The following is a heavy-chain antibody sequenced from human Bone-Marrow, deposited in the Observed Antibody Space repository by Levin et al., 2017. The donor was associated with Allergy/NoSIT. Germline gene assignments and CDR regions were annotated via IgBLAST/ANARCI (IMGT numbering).Heavy chain of an antibody. CDR1: GGSISTGSYF. CDR3: ARENVAVEAVDY. Sequence: TTSETLSLTCTVSGGSISTGSYFWSWIRQPAGKGLEWIGRIFISGDANYNPSLKGRVTMSVDRSKNQFSLKLSSVTAADTAVYFCARENVAVEAVDYWGQGTLVTVSS. V-gene: IGHV4-61*02. CDR2: IFISGDA. J-gene: IGHJ4*02. D-gene: IGHD1-1*01.